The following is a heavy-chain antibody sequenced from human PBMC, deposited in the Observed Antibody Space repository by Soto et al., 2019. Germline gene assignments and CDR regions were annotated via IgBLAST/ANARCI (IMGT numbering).Heavy chain of an antibody. D-gene: IGHD5-18*01. V-gene: IGHV1-18*01. CDR1: GYTFTSYG. Sequence: QVQLVQSGAEVKKPGASVKVSCKASGYTFTSYGISWVRQAPGQGLEWMGWISAYNGNTNYAQKLQGRVTMTTDTSTSTAYMELRSLGSDDTAVYYCATVKYSPPYYYYYGMDVWGQGTTVTVSS. J-gene: IGHJ6*02. CDR3: ATVKYSPPYYYYYGMDV. CDR2: ISAYNGNT.